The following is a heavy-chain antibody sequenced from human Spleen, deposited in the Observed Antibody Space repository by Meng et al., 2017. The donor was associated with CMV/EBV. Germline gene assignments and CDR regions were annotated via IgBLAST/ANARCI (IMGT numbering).Heavy chain of an antibody. V-gene: IGHV3-23*01. CDR3: AKSSGSSCCNWFDP. J-gene: IGHJ5*02. Sequence: NWFRQAPGKGLEWVSGISGSGAGTNCADSVKGRFTISRDNSKNTLYLQMNSLRAEDTAVYYCAKSSGSSCCNWFDPWGQGTLVTVSS. D-gene: IGHD2-15*01. CDR2: ISGSGAGT.